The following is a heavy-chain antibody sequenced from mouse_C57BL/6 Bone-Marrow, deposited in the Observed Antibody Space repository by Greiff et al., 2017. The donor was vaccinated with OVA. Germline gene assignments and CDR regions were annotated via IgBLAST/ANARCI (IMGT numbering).Heavy chain of an antibody. V-gene: IGHV1-81*01. CDR2: IYPRSGNT. CDR1: GYTFTSYG. J-gene: IGHJ2*01. CDR3: AREGNTGYFDY. Sequence: VKLQQSGAELARPGASVKLSCKASGYTFTSYGISWVKQRTGQGLEWIGEIYPRSGNTYYNEKFQGKATLTADKSSSTAYMVLRSLTSEDSAVYFCAREGNTGYFDYWGQGTTLTVSS.